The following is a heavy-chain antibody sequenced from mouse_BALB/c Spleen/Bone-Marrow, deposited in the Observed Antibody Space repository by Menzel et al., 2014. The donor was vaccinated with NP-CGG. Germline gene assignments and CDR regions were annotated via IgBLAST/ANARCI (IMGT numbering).Heavy chain of an antibody. CDR3: ARYRYYGSSYAMDY. J-gene: IGHJ4*01. Sequence: VQLQQSGAELVKPGASVKLSCTASGFNIKDTYMHWVMQRPEQGLEWIGGIDPANGNTKYDPKFQGKATITADTSSNTAYLQLSSLTSEDTAVYYCARYRYYGSSYAMDYWGQGTSVTVSS. CDR2: IDPANGNT. D-gene: IGHD1-1*01. CDR1: GFNIKDTY. V-gene: IGHV14-3*02.